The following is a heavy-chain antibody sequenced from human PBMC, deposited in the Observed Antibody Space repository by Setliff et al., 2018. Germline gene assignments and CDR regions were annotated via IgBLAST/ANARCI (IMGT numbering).Heavy chain of an antibody. CDR1: GFTFSSYS. J-gene: IGHJ4*02. CDR2: IRYDGSNK. Sequence: PGGSLRLSCAASGFTFSSYSMNWVRQAPGKGLEWVAFIRYDGSNKYYADSVKGRLTISRDNSKNTLYLQMNSLRAEDTAVYYCAKDRGTTAGWIDYWGQGTLVTVSS. D-gene: IGHD4-17*01. CDR3: AKDRGTTAGWIDY. V-gene: IGHV3-30*02.